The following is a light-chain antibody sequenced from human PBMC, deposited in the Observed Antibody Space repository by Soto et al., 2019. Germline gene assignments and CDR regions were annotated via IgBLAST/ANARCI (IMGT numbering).Light chain of an antibody. Sequence: EIVFTHSPGTLSMSPGERATLSCRASQSLIVSHLAWYQQKPGQAPRLLIYGASTRATGIPDRFSGGGSGTDFALTIRRLEPEDFAVYFCQQYYSSPWTFGQGTKVDIK. J-gene: IGKJ1*01. CDR2: GAS. CDR3: QQYYSSPWT. V-gene: IGKV3-20*01. CDR1: QSLIVSH.